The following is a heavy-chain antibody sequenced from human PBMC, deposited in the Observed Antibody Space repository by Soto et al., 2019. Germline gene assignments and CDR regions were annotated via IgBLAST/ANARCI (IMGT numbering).Heavy chain of an antibody. J-gene: IGHJ4*02. CDR2: VRLTGDRT. Sequence: EVQLLESGGGLVQPGGSLRLSCVASRFDFSSYEMSWVRQAAGKGLEWVSRVRLTGDRTNYAGSVKGRFTVSRDNFKNALYLAMDSLRPDDTAMYYCARGGGYCTPTSCAIDSWGRGTPVTVSS. CDR1: RFDFSSYE. V-gene: IGHV3-23*01. D-gene: IGHD2-8*01. CDR3: ARGGGYCTPTSCAIDS.